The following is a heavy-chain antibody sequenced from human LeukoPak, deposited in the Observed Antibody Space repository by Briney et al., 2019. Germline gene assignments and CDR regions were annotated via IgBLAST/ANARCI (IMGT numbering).Heavy chain of an antibody. CDR2: ISRYSNTI. V-gene: IGHV3-48*04. D-gene: IGHD3-22*01. CDR1: GFTFRSYS. CDR3: ARFPRGDSSGYPI. J-gene: IGHJ3*02. Sequence: PGGSLRLSCAASGFTFRSYSMNWVRQAPGKGLEWVSYISRYSNTIYYADSVKGRFTISRDNPKNSLYLQMHSLRADDTAVYYCARFPRGDSSGYPIWGQGTMVTVSS.